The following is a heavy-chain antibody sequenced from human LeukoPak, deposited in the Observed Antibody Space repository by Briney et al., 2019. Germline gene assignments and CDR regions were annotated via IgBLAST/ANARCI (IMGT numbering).Heavy chain of an antibody. CDR2: IIPIFGTA. D-gene: IGHD6-13*01. Sequence: ASVKVSCKASGGTFSSYAISWVRQAPGQGLEWMGGIIPIFGTANYAQKFQGRVTITADESTSTAYMELSSLRSEDTAVYYCARRRAAAGTGYFDYWGQGTLVTVSS. J-gene: IGHJ4*02. V-gene: IGHV1-69*13. CDR3: ARRRAAAGTGYFDY. CDR1: GGTFSSYA.